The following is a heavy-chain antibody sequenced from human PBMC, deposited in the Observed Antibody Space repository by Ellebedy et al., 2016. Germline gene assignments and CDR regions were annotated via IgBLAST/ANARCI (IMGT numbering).Heavy chain of an antibody. J-gene: IGHJ4*02. D-gene: IGHD1-26*01. CDR3: ARGVGATGIDY. V-gene: IGHV5-51*01. Sequence: GGSLRLXXKGSGYSFTSYWIGWVRQMPGKGLEWMGIIYPGDSDTRYSPSFQGQVIISADKSISAAYLQWSSLKASDTAMYYCARGVGATGIDYWGQGVLVTVSS. CDR2: IYPGDSDT. CDR1: GYSFTSYW.